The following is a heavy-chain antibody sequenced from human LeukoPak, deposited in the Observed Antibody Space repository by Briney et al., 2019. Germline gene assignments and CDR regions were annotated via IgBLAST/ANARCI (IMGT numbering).Heavy chain of an antibody. CDR3: AKAPVTSCRGAYCYPFDS. CDR2: ISGGSSGST. J-gene: IGHJ4*02. Sequence: GGSLRLSCAASGFTFSDYAMSWVRQAPGKGLEWLSVISGGSSGSTYYADSVTGRFTVSRDNSKNTLYLQMNSLRAEDAAVYFCAKAPVTSCRGAYCYPFDSWGQGTLVTVSS. CDR1: GFTFSDYA. D-gene: IGHD2-21*01. V-gene: IGHV3-23*01.